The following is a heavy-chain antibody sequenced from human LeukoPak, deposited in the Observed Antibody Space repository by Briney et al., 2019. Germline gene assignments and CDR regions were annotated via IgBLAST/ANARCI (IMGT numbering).Heavy chain of an antibody. J-gene: IGHJ4*02. V-gene: IGHV1-8*01. Sequence: ASVKVSCKASGYTFTSYDINWVRQATGRGLEWMGWMNPNSGNTGYAQKFQGRVTMTRNTSISTAYMELSSLRSEDTAVYYCAKFLSSSGTFDYWGQGTLVTVSS. D-gene: IGHD6-6*01. CDR2: MNPNSGNT. CDR3: AKFLSSSGTFDY. CDR1: GYTFTSYD.